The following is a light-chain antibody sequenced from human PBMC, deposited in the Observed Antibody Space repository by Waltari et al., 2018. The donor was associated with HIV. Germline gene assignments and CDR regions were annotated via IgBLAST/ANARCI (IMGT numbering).Light chain of an antibody. V-gene: IGKV3-11*01. Sequence: VLTQSPASLVLSPGARATLSCRASQSVSNYLAWYQQKPGQAPRLLIDGASSRATGIPARFSGSGSGTDFTLTISSLEPGDFAVYYCQHRSNWPITFGQGTRLEIK. J-gene: IGKJ5*01. CDR2: GAS. CDR1: QSVSNY. CDR3: QHRSNWPIT.